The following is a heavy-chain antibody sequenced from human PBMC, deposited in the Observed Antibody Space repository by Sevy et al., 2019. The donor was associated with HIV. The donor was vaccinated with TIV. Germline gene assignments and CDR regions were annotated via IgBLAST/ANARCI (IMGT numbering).Heavy chain of an antibody. V-gene: IGHV4-34*01. CDR2: INHSGST. J-gene: IGHJ6*03. Sequence: SETLSLTCAVYGGSLSGYYWSWIRQPPGKALEWIGEINHSGSTNYNPSLKSRVTISVDTSKNQFSLRLSSVTAADTAVYYCARGRSIAARRYTFYYYYMDVWGKGTTVTVSS. CDR3: ARGRSIAARRYTFYYYYMDV. D-gene: IGHD6-6*01. CDR1: GGSLSGYY.